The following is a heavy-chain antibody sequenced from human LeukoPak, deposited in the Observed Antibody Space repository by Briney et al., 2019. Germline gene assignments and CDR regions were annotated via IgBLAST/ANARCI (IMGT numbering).Heavy chain of an antibody. CDR1: GFIFSHHG. J-gene: IGHJ4*01. CDR3: ARDAQRGFDYSNSLKY. V-gene: IGHV3-33*01. CDR2: IWSDGTNR. D-gene: IGHD4-11*01. Sequence: GGSLTLSCAASGFIFSHHGVHWVRQAPGQGLEWVAVIWSDGTNRFYADSVKGRFTISRDNSQNTVFLQMDSLRVKDTAIYYCARDAQRGFDYSNSLKYWGHGTLVTVSS.